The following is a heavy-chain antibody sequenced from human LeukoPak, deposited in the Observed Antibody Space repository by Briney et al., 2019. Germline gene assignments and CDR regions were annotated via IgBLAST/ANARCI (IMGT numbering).Heavy chain of an antibody. J-gene: IGHJ4*02. CDR1: GGSISSYY. V-gene: IGHV4-4*07. Sequence: SETLSLTCTVSGGSISSYYWSWIRQPAGKGLEWIGRIYTSGSTNYNPSLKSRVTMSVDTSKNQFSLKLSSVTAADTAVYYCARVKGIAVSPLWDYWGQGTLVTVSS. D-gene: IGHD6-19*01. CDR2: IYTSGST. CDR3: ARVKGIAVSPLWDY.